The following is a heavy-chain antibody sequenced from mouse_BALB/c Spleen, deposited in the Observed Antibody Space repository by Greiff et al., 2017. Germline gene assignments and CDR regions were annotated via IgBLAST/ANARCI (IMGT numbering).Heavy chain of an antibody. CDR1: GFTFSSFG. J-gene: IGHJ4*01. CDR2: ISSGSSTI. D-gene: IGHD2-9*01. Sequence: EVQVVESGGGLVQPGGSRKLSCAASGFTFSSFGMHWVRQAPEKGLEWVAYISSGSSTIYYADTVKGRFTISRDNPKNTLFLQLTSLRSEDTAMYYCARSYYGYDGAMDYWGQGTSVTVSS. CDR3: ARSYYGYDGAMDY. V-gene: IGHV5-17*02.